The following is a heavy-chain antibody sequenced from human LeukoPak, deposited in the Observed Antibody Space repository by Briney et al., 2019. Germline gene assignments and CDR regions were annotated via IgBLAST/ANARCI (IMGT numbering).Heavy chain of an antibody. CDR3: ASGENRYNNGWEIDY. CDR1: GGTFSSYS. J-gene: IGHJ4*02. V-gene: IGHV1-69*02. CDR2: IIPMLGIA. Sequence: AASVKVSCKASGGTFSSYSITWVRQAPGQGLEWMGRIIPMLGIANYAQKFQGRVTITADKSTSTVYMELSSLRSEDTAVYYCASGENRYNNGWEIDYWGQGTLVTVSS. D-gene: IGHD6-19*01.